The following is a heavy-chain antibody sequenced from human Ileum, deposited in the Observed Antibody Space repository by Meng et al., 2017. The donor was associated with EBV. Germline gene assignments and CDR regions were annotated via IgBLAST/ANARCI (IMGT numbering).Heavy chain of an antibody. Sequence: VKSQGSGPVGVKPSGALSLTGAVSGTFISSSHWWTWVRQPPGKGLEWIGEMHPSGSTYYNPSLKSRVTISLDTFNNQFFLRLTSLTAADTAVYYCAKANDYSLNSWGQGTLVTVSS. CDR1: GTFISSSHW. V-gene: IGHV4-4*02. D-gene: IGHD4-11*01. CDR3: AKANDYSLNS. CDR2: MHPSGST. J-gene: IGHJ4*02.